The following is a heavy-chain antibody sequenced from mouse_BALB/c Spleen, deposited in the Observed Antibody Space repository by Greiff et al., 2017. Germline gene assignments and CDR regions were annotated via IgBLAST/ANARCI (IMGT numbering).Heavy chain of an antibody. CDR2: VWTGGGT. V-gene: IGHV2-9-2*01. J-gene: IGHJ2*01. D-gene: IGHD4-1*01. CDR1: GFSLTSYD. Sequence: QVQLKQSGPGLVAPSQSLSITCTVSGFSLTSYDITWIRQPPGKGLEWLGVVWTGGGTNYNSAFMSRLSISKDNSKSQVFLKMNSLQTDDTAIYYCVRETGHYFDYWGQGTTLTVSS. CDR3: VRETGHYFDY.